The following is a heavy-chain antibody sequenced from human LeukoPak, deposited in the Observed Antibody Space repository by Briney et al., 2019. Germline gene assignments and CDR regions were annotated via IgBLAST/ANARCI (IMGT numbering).Heavy chain of an antibody. D-gene: IGHD3-10*01. J-gene: IGHJ3*02. V-gene: IGHV1-2*04. CDR3: ARGLGSGSFYDAFDI. Sequence: ASVKVSCKASGYTFTGYYMHWVRQAPGQGLEWMGWTNPNSGGTNYAQKFQGWVTMTRDTSISTAYMELSRLRSDDTAVYYCARGLGSGSFYDAFDIWGQGTMVTVSS. CDR2: TNPNSGGT. CDR1: GYTFTGYY.